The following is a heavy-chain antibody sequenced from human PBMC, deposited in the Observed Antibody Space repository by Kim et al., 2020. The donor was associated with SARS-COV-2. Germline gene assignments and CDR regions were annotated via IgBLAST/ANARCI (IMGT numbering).Heavy chain of an antibody. D-gene: IGHD3-22*01. J-gene: IGHJ5*02. CDR3: AKTMSSGYYYVGINWFDP. V-gene: IGHV3-30*02. Sequence: KGRFTISRDNSKNTLYLQMNSLRAEDTAVYYCAKTMSSGYYYVGINWFDPWGQGTLVTVSS.